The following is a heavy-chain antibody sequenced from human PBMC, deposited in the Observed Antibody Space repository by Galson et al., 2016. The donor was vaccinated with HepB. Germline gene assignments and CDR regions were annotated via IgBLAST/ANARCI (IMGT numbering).Heavy chain of an antibody. J-gene: IGHJ5*02. V-gene: IGHV4-31*03. CDR1: GGSISTGGYY. CDR3: ARVGLRERNGDYPRWFDP. D-gene: IGHD4-17*01. Sequence: TLSLTCTVAGGSISTGGYYWSWIRQHPGKGLEWIGHIYYSGSTYYNPSLKSRVSISVDTSKNQFSLKLSSVTAADTAVYYWARVGLRERNGDYPRWFDPWGQGTLVTVSS. CDR2: IYYSGST.